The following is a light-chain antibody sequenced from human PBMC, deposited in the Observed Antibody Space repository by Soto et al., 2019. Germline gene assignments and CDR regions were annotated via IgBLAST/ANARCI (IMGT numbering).Light chain of an antibody. CDR2: DVT. J-gene: IGLJ1*01. V-gene: IGLV2-14*01. CDR1: SSDVGGYNS. CDR3: SSFTRSISDA. Sequence: QSALTQPASVSGSPGQSITISCTGTSSDVGGYNSVSWYRQDPGKAPKLIIYDVTYRPSGVSNRFSGSKSGNTASLTISGLQSEDEADYHCSSFTRSISDAFGTGTKVTVL.